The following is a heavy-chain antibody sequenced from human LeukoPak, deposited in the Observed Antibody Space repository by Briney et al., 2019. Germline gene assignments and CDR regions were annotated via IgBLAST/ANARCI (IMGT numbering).Heavy chain of an antibody. CDR3: ARVSVGEYQLLWLDY. J-gene: IGHJ4*02. V-gene: IGHV3-48*01. CDR1: GFTFSRYS. Sequence: PGGSLRLSCAASGFTFSRYSMNWVRQAPGKGLEWVSHISSSSSTIYYADSVTGRFTISRDNAKNSLYLQMNSLRAEDTAVYYCARVSVGEYQLLWLDYWGQGTLVTVSS. D-gene: IGHD2-2*01. CDR2: ISSSSSTI.